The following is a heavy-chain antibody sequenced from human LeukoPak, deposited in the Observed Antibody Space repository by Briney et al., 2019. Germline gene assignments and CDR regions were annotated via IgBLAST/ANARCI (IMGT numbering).Heavy chain of an antibody. CDR1: GGSISSSSYY. V-gene: IGHV4-39*01. Sequence: SETLSLTCTVSGGSISSSSYYWGWIRQPPGKGLEWIGSIYYSGSTYYNPSLKSRVTISVDTSKNQFSLKLCSVTAADTAVYYCARRYCSSTSCLLSWFDPWGQGTLVTVSS. D-gene: IGHD2-2*01. CDR3: ARRYCSSTSCLLSWFDP. CDR2: IYYSGST. J-gene: IGHJ5*02.